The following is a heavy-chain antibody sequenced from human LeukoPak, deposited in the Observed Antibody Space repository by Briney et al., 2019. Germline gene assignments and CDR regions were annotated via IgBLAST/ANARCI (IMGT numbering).Heavy chain of an antibody. CDR1: GFTFNNYA. CDR2: ISGGGETT. Sequence: PGGSLRLSCAASGFTFNNYAMNWVRQAPGKGLEWVSSISGGGETTYYADSAKGRFTISRDNSQNTLYLQMNSLRAEDTAVYYCASDYAHYVGYFFFDYWGQGTLVTVFS. V-gene: IGHV3-23*01. CDR3: ASDYAHYVGYFFFDY. J-gene: IGHJ4*02. D-gene: IGHD4-17*01.